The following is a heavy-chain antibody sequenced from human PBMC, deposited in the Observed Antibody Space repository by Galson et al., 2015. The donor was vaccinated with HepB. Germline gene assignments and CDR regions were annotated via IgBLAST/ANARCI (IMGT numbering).Heavy chain of an antibody. V-gene: IGHV3-48*01. CDR1: GFTFSSYT. J-gene: IGHJ6*03. CDR3: ARDQKSDYYYYMDV. CDR2: ITGGSSTI. Sequence: SLRLSCAASGFTFSSYTMNWVRQAPGKGLEWISYITGGSSTIYYADSVKGRFTISRDNAENSLYLQMNSLIAEDTAVYYCARDQKSDYYYYMDVWGKGTTVTVSS.